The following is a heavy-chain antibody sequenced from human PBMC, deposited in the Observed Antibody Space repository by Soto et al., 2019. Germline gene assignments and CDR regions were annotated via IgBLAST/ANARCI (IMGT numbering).Heavy chain of an antibody. J-gene: IGHJ4*02. CDR2: ISYDGSNK. D-gene: IGHD2-15*01. CDR3: ARGRQFGVVAATPYYFDY. Sequence: GGSLRLSCAASGFTFSSYAMHWVRQAPGKGLEWVAVISYDGSNKYYADSVKGRFTISRDNSKNTLYLQMNSLRAEDTAVYYCARGRQFGVVAATPYYFDYWGQGTLVTVSS. CDR1: GFTFSSYA. V-gene: IGHV3-30-3*01.